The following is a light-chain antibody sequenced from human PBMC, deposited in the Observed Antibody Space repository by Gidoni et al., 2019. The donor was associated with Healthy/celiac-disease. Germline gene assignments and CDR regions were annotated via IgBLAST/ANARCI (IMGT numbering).Light chain of an antibody. CDR1: QSISSW. V-gene: IGKV1-5*01. CDR3: QQYNSYSWT. Sequence: DIQMTQSPSTLSASVGDRVTITCRASQSISSWLAWYQQKPGKAPKLLIYDASSLESGVPSRFSGSGSGTEFTLTLSSLQPDDFATYYCQQYNSYSWTFXQXTKVEIK. CDR2: DAS. J-gene: IGKJ1*01.